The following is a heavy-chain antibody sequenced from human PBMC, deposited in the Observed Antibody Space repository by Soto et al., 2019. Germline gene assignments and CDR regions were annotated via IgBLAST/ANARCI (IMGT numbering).Heavy chain of an antibody. CDR2: ITYDGSFQ. Sequence: GGSLRLSCQASGFNFDNYGMHWVRQAPGKGLEWVAVITYDGSFQYYADSVKGRFTVSRDNSKNTLSLHLNTLKPEDTAVYHCAKDRVGGTFYTPLAFWGQGTLVTVSS. V-gene: IGHV3-30*18. CDR1: GFNFDNYG. J-gene: IGHJ4*02. D-gene: IGHD1-7*01. CDR3: AKDRVGGTFYTPLAF.